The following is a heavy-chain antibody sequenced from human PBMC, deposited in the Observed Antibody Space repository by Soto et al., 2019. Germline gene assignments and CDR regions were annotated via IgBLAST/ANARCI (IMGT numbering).Heavy chain of an antibody. V-gene: IGHV1-69*06. D-gene: IGHD2-2*02. CDR2: IIPIFNST. CDR3: AREGRGKKAGYNGLVSLGY. CDR1: GGTFSSYA. Sequence: GASVKVYCKTSGGTFSSYAISWVRQAPGHGLEWLGRIIPIFNSTKYAQSFQGRVTITADKSTSTASLELSSLRSDDTAVYYCAREGRGKKAGYNGLVSLGYWGQGTLVTVSS. J-gene: IGHJ4*02.